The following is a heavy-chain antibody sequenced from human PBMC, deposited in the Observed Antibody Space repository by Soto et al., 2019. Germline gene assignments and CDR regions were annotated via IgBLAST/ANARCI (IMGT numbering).Heavy chain of an antibody. CDR3: ARETTWYYFDY. D-gene: IGHD1-1*01. Sequence: KASETLSLTCTVSGGSISSGGYYWSWIRQHPGKGLEWIGYIYYSGSTYCNPPLKSRVTISVDTSKNQFSLKLSSVTAADTAVYYCARETTWYYFDYWGQGTLVTVSS. J-gene: IGHJ4*02. CDR1: GGSISSGGYY. V-gene: IGHV4-31*03. CDR2: IYYSGST.